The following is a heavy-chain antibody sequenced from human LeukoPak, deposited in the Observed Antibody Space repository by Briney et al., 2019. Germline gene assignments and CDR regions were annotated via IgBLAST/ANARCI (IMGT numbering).Heavy chain of an antibody. J-gene: IGHJ6*03. CDR3: ASGSGSYRTPYYYMDV. CDR2: IYSGGST. CDR1: GFTFRTYG. Sequence: GGSLRLSCTASGFTFRTYGMSWVRQAPGKGLEWVSVIYSGGSTYYADSVKGRFTISRDNSKNTLYLQMNSLRAEDTAVYYCASGSGSYRTPYYYMDVWGTGTTVTVSS. V-gene: IGHV3-53*01. D-gene: IGHD3-10*01.